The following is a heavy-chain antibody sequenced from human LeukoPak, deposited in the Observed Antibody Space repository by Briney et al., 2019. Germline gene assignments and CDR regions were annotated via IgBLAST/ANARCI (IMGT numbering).Heavy chain of an antibody. Sequence: ASVKVSCKVSGYALTELSMHWMRQAPGKGLEWMGGFDPEDGETIYAQKFQGRVTMTEDTSTDTAYMELSSLRSEDTAVYYCATHRSPQYYSDNSGYTYWGQRTLVTVSS. D-gene: IGHD3-22*01. CDR1: GYALTELS. V-gene: IGHV1-24*01. CDR3: ATHRSPQYYSDNSGYTY. J-gene: IGHJ1*01. CDR2: FDPEDGET.